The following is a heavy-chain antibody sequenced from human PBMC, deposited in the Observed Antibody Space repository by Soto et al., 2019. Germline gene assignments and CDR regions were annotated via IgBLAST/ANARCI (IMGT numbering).Heavy chain of an antibody. Sequence: GGSLRLSCAASGFTFSSYSMNWVRQAPGKGLEWVSSISSSSSYIYYADSVKGRFTISRDNAKNSLYLQMNSLRAEDTAVYYCARDPESYDSSGYSYYFDYCGQGTPVTVYS. CDR2: ISSSSSYI. CDR3: ARDPESYDSSGYSYYFDY. D-gene: IGHD3-22*01. CDR1: GFTFSSYS. J-gene: IGHJ4*02. V-gene: IGHV3-21*01.